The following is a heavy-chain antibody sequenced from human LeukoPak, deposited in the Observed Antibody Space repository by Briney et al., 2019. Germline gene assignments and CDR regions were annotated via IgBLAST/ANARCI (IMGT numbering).Heavy chain of an antibody. CDR1: GYTLTELS. D-gene: IGHD2-2*01. CDR3: ASPGYCSSTSCYVPFGY. CDR2: FDPEDGET. Sequence: ASVKVSCKVSGYTLTELSMHWVRQAPGKGLEWMGGFDPEDGETIYAQKFQGRVTMTEDTSTDTAYMELSSLRSEDTAVYYCASPGYCSSTSCYVPFGYWGQGTLVTVSS. J-gene: IGHJ4*02. V-gene: IGHV1-24*01.